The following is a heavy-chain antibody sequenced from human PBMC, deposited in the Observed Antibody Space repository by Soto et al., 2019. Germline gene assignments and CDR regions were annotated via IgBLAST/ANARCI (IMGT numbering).Heavy chain of an antibody. D-gene: IGHD3-3*01. V-gene: IGHV1-8*01. J-gene: IGHJ6*03. CDR1: GYTFTSYD. CDR2: MNPNSGNT. Sequence: ASVKVSCKASGYTFTSYDINWVRQATGQGLEWMGWMNPNSGNTGYAQKFQGRVTMTRNTSISTAYMELSSLRSEDTAVYYCARMGGLPRQNYDFWSRYPNSYMDVWGKGTTVTVSS. CDR3: ARMGGLPRQNYDFWSRYPNSYMDV.